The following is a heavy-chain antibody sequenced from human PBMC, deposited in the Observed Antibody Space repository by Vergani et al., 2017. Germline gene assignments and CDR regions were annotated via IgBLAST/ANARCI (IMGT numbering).Heavy chain of an antibody. CDR3: AKARDPNCKGGNCYSYYYGLDL. V-gene: IGHV3-30*02. Sequence: QVQLVESGGGVVQPGGSLRLSCTASGFTFSAFGINWVRRTPGMGPEWVAFIGRDARSHDYADSVKGRFTVSRDNSKNAVSLQMNSLRVEDTAIYYCAKARDPNCKGGNCYSYYYGLDLWGQGTTVTVSS. J-gene: IGHJ6*02. D-gene: IGHD2-21*01. CDR2: IGRDARSH. CDR1: GFTFSAFG.